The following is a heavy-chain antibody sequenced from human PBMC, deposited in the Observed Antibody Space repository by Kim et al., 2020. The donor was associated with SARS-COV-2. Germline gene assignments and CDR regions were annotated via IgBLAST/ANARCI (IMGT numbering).Heavy chain of an antibody. Sequence: SETLSLTCAVYGGSFSGYYWSWIRQPPGKGLEWIGEINHSGSTNYNPSLKSRVTISVDTSKNQFSLKLSSVTAADTAVYYCARTHRPPEHYFDYWGQGTLVTVSS. V-gene: IGHV4-34*01. CDR2: INHSGST. CDR1: GGSFSGYY. CDR3: ARTHRPPEHYFDY. J-gene: IGHJ4*02.